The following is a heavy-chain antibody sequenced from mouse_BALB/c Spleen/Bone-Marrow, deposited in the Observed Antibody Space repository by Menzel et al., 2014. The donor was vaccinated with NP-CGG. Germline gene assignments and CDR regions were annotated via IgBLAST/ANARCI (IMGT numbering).Heavy chain of an antibody. J-gene: IGHJ2*01. CDR3: AREGPTMITTDFDY. Sequence: VMLVESGPGLVAPSQRLSIPCTVSGFSLTSYGIHWVRQPPGKGLEWLGVIWAGGSTNYNSALMSRLSISKDNPKRQVFLKMNSLQTDDTAMYYCAREGPTMITTDFDYWGQGTTLTVSS. CDR2: IWAGGST. CDR1: GFSLTSYG. V-gene: IGHV2-9*02. D-gene: IGHD2-4*01.